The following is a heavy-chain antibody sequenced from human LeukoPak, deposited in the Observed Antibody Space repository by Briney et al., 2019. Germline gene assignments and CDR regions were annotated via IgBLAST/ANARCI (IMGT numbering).Heavy chain of an antibody. Sequence: PSETLSLTCTVSGGPISSSSYYWGWIRQPPGKGLEWIGNIYYSGSMYWNLSLKSRVTISIDTSKNQVSLKMSSVTAADTAVYYCAKSGGYGLIDYWGQGTPVTVSS. J-gene: IGHJ4*01. CDR3: AKSGGYGLIDY. D-gene: IGHD6-25*01. V-gene: IGHV4-39*01. CDR1: GGPISSSSYY. CDR2: IYYSGSM.